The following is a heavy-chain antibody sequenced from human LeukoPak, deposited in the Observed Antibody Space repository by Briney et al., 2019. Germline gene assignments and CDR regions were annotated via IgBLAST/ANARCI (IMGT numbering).Heavy chain of an antibody. CDR1: GFTFSSYA. J-gene: IGHJ4*02. CDR2: INGTGGNT. V-gene: IGHV3-23*01. CDR3: AKRGHYDPSVLRAPFDY. Sequence: GGSLRLSCAASGFTFSSYAISWVRQAPGKGLEWVSAINGTGGNTHYADSVKGRFTISRDNSQNTVYLQMNSLRAEDTALYYCAKRGHYDPSVLRAPFDYWGQGTLVTVSS. D-gene: IGHD3-22*01.